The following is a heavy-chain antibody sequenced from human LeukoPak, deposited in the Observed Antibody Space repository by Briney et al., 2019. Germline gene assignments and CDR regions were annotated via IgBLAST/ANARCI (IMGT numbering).Heavy chain of an antibody. CDR1: GGSISSYY. CDR2: IYYSGST. J-gene: IGHJ6*02. CDR3: ARQGYYYYGMDV. V-gene: IGHV4-59*08. Sequence: KPSETLSLTCTVSGGSISSYYWSWIRQPPGKGLEWIGYIYYSGSTNYNPSLKSRVTISVDTSKNQFSLKLSSVTAADTAVYYCARQGYYYYGMDVWGQGTTVTVSS.